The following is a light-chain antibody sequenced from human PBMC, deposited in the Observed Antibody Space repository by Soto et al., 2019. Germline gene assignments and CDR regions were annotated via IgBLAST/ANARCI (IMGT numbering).Light chain of an antibody. CDR3: AAWDDSLDAAV. CDR1: SSNIGSNP. Sequence: QSVLSQPPSASGTPGQRVTISCSGSSSNIGSNPGTWYQQLPGTAPKLLIYSNDQRPSGVPDRFSGSKSGTSASLAISGLQSEDEADYYCAAWDDSLDAAVFGGGTQLTVL. J-gene: IGLJ7*01. V-gene: IGLV1-44*01. CDR2: SND.